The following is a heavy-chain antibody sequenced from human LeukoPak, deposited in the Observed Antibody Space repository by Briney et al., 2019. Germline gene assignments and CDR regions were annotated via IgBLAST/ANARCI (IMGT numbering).Heavy chain of an antibody. D-gene: IGHD3-22*01. V-gene: IGHV3-21*01. J-gene: IGHJ5*02. CDR2: ISSSSSYI. Sequence: GGSLRLSCAAYEFTLSSYSMNWVRQAPGKGLEWVSSISSSSSYIYYADSMKGRVTISSDNAKNSLYLQMNNLRAEDTAVYYCARDAYYYDSRGSPWGQGTLVTVSS. CDR3: ARDAYYYDSRGSP. CDR1: EFTLSSYS.